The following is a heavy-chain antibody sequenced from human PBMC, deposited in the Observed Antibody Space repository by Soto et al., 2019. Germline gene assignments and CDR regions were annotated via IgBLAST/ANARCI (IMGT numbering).Heavy chain of an antibody. CDR1: GYSISSGYY. CDR2: IHHSGST. D-gene: IGHD3-10*01. Sequence: SETLSLTCAVSGYSISSGYYWGWIRQPPGKGLEWIGTIHHSGSTYYNPALKSRVTISVDTSKNQFSLKLSSVTAADTAVYYCARDQVLWFGDQDNWFDPWGQGTLVTVSS. J-gene: IGHJ5*02. CDR3: ARDQVLWFGDQDNWFDP. V-gene: IGHV4-38-2*02.